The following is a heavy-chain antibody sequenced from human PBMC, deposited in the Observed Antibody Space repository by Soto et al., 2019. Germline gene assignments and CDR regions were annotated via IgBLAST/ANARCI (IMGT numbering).Heavy chain of an antibody. CDR1: GYTFTSYD. CDR2: MNPNSGNT. J-gene: IGHJ4*02. Sequence: ASVKVSCTASGYTFTSYDINWVRQATGQGLEWMGWMNPNSGNTAYAQKFQGRVTMTRNTSISTPYIELSSLRSEDTAVYYCARGIRYCSGGSCRYYFEYWGQGTLVIVSS. CDR3: ARGIRYCSGGSCRYYFEY. D-gene: IGHD2-15*01. V-gene: IGHV1-8*01.